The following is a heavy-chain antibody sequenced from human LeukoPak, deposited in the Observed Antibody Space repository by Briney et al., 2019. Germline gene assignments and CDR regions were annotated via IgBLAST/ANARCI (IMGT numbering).Heavy chain of an antibody. CDR1: GGSISSYY. CDR3: AGLSIAVAGNNAFDI. Sequence: PSETLSLTCTVSGGSISSYYWSWIRQPPGKGLEWIGYIYYSGSTNYNPSLKSRVTISVDTSKNQFSLKLSSVTAADTAVYYCAGLSIAVAGNNAFDIWGQGTMVTVSS. CDR2: IYYSGST. V-gene: IGHV4-59*08. J-gene: IGHJ3*02. D-gene: IGHD6-19*01.